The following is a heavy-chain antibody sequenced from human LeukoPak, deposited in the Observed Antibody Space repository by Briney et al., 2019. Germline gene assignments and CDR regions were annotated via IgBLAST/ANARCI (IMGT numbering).Heavy chain of an antibody. CDR1: GGSVNSGNYY. CDR2: IYTSGST. V-gene: IGHV4-61*10. Sequence: SETLSLTCTVSGGSVNSGNYYWTWIRQPAGKGLEWIGRIYTSGSTNYNPSLKSRVTISVDTSKNQFSLKLSSVTAADTAVYYCAREDYSQGWFDPWGQETLVTVSS. J-gene: IGHJ5*02. CDR3: AREDYSQGWFDP. D-gene: IGHD4-11*01.